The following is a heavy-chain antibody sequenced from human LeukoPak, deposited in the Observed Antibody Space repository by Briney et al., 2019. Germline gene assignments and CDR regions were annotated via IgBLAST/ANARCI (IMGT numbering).Heavy chain of an antibody. J-gene: IGHJ4*02. V-gene: IGHV3-7*03. Sequence: GGSLKLSCAASGFTFSTYWMNWVRQAPGKGLEWVAKIKEDGSEKFYVDSVRGRFTISRDNAKNSLYLQMNTLRAEDTAVYYWAREGSGLDYWGQGTLVTVSS. D-gene: IGHD2-15*01. CDR1: GFTFSTYW. CDR2: IKEDGSEK. CDR3: AREGSGLDY.